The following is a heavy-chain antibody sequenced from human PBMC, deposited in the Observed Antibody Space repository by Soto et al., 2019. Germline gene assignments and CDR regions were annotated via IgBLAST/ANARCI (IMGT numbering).Heavy chain of an antibody. CDR1: GYSFTSYW. CDR2: IDPSDSYT. CDR3: ARRAYYDSSGYYYYYGMDV. D-gene: IGHD3-22*01. V-gene: IGHV5-10-1*01. J-gene: IGHJ6*02. Sequence: GESLKISCKGSGYSFTSYWISWVRQMPGKGLEWMGRIDPSDSYTNYSPSFQGHVTISADKSISTAYLQWSSLKASDTAMYYCARRAYYDSSGYYYYYGMDVWGQGTTVTVSS.